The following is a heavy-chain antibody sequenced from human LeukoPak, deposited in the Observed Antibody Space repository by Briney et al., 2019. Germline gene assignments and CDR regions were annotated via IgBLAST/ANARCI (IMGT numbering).Heavy chain of an antibody. CDR3: ARGPHPYSSYCYLLDY. CDR2: ISSSGSTK. D-gene: IGHD1-26*01. Sequence: GGSLRLSRGASEFTFSSYQMNCVRQAPGKGLEWVSYISSSGSTKYYADSVKGRFTISRDNAKNSLYLQMNSLRVEDTALYYCARGPHPYSSYCYLLDYWGQGTLVTVSS. V-gene: IGHV3-48*03. CDR1: EFTFSSYQ. J-gene: IGHJ4*02.